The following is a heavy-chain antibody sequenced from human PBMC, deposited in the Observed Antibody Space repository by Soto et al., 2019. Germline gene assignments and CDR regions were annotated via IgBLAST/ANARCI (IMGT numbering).Heavy chain of an antibody. CDR2: ISSSSSTI. D-gene: IGHD3-9*01. J-gene: IGHJ4*02. Sequence: PGGSLRLSCAASGFTFSSYSMNWVRQAPGKGLEWVSYISSSSSTIYYADSVKGRFTISRDNAKNSLYLQMNSLRDEDTAVYYSARDQDYDIVTGRLDSFDYWGQGTLVTVSS. V-gene: IGHV3-48*02. CDR3: ARDQDYDIVTGRLDSFDY. CDR1: GFTFSSYS.